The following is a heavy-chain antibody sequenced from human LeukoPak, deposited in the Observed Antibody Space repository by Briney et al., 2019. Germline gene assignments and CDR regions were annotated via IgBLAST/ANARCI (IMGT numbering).Heavy chain of an antibody. V-gene: IGHV1-2*02. CDR1: GYTFSSYA. CDR2: INPNSGGT. CDR3: ARMGVEGYDRDYYYYYYYMDV. D-gene: IGHD2-2*01. J-gene: IGHJ6*03. Sequence: GASVKVSCKASGYTFSSYAISWVRQAPGQGLEWMGWINPNSGGTNYAQKFQGRVTMTRDTSISTAYMELSRLRSDDTAVYYCARMGVEGYDRDYYYYYYYMDVWGKGTTVTISS.